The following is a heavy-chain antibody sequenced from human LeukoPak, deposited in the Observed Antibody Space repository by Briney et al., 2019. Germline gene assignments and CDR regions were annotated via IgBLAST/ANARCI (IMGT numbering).Heavy chain of an antibody. CDR3: ARDLEYYDFWSGYLQHMDV. CDR2: VNSDGSDT. CDR1: GFTFTNYW. D-gene: IGHD3-3*01. Sequence: GGSLRLSCVASGFTFTNYWMHWVRQAPGKGLEWVSRVNSDGSDTIYADSVKGRFTISRDNAKNTLYLQMNSLRAEDTAVYYCARDLEYYDFWSGYLQHMDVWGKGTTVTVSS. V-gene: IGHV3-74*01. J-gene: IGHJ6*03.